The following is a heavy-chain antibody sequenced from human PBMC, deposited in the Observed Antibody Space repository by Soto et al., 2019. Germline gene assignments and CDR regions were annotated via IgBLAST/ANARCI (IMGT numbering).Heavy chain of an antibody. D-gene: IGHD1-1*01. CDR1: GFTFSDYY. J-gene: IGHJ5*02. V-gene: IGHV3-11*01. CDR3: AREMGGFYLSGTTVDWFDP. CDR2: ISSSGSTI. Sequence: GGSLRLSCAASGFTFSDYYMSWIRQAPGKGLEWVSYISSSGSTIYYADSVKGRFTISRDNAKNSLYLQMNSLRAEDTAVYYCAREMGGFYLSGTTVDWFDPWGQGTLVTVSS.